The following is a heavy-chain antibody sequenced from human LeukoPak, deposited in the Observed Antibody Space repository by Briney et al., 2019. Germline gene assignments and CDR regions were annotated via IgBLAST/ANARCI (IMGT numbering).Heavy chain of an antibody. CDR1: GFTFSNYA. Sequence: GRSLRLSCAASGFTFSNYAMHWVRQAPGKGLGWVAVISYDGSNKYYVDSVKGRFTISRDNSKNTLYLQMNSLRAEDTAVYYCARDARPRLYNWNYGNMDVWGKGTTVTVSS. D-gene: IGHD1-7*01. V-gene: IGHV3-30*04. J-gene: IGHJ6*03. CDR2: ISYDGSNK. CDR3: ARDARPRLYNWNYGNMDV.